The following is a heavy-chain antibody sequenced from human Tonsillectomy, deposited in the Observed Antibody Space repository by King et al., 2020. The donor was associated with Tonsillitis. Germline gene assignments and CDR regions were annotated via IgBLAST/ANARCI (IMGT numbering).Heavy chain of an antibody. Sequence: VQLVESGGGVVQPGRSLRLSCAASGFTFSSYAMHWVRQAPGKGMEWVAVISYDGSNKYYADSVKGRFTISRDNSKNTLYLQMNSLRAEDTAVYYCARDPSGSYYIGVYYYYGMDVWGQGTTVTVSS. CDR3: ARDPSGSYYIGVYYYYGMDV. V-gene: IGHV3-30-3*01. J-gene: IGHJ6*02. CDR1: GFTFSSYA. CDR2: ISYDGSNK. D-gene: IGHD1-26*01.